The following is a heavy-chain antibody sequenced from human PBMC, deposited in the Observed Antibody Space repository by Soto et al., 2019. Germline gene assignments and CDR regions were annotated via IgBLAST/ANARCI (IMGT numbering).Heavy chain of an antibody. CDR1: KYTFTSYY. Sequence: QVQLVQSGAEVEKPGASVRVSCKPSKYTFTSYYMHWVRQAPGQGLEWMGIINPSGGGTRYAQKFYGXXTXIXXTCTRTVYMDLSSLTSAATAVYYWAEAAGGGVVVSWGQGTLVTVCS. CDR2: INPSGGGT. D-gene: IGHD6-13*01. CDR3: AEAAGGGVVVS. J-gene: IGHJ4*02. V-gene: IGHV1-46*03.